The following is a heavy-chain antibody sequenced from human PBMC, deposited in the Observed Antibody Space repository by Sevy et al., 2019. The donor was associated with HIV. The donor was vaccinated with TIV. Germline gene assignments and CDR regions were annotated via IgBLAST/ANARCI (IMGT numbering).Heavy chain of an antibody. J-gene: IGHJ6*02. CDR2: SGST. CDR1: GVSVSPYY. CDR3: ARGFLEWLPSGMDV. D-gene: IGHD3-3*01. V-gene: IGHV4-59*02. Sequence: SETLSLTCTVSGVSVSPYYWVWIRQPPGKGLECVAFSGSTNYNPSLKSRATTSVDTSKNQFSLKLSSVTAADTAVYYCARGFLEWLPSGMDVWGQGTTVTVSS.